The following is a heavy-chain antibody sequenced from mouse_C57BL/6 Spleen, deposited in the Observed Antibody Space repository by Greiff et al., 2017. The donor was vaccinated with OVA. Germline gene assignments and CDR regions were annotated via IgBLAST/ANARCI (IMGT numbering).Heavy chain of an antibody. D-gene: IGHD1-1*01. J-gene: IGHJ1*03. Sequence: SGAELVRPGASVKLSCKASGYTFTDYYINWVKQRPGQGLEWIARIYPGSGNTYYNEKFKGKATLTAEKSSSTAYMQLSSLTSEDSAVYFCARGVYYGSSYGYFDVWGTGTTVTVSS. CDR2: IYPGSGNT. V-gene: IGHV1-76*01. CDR3: ARGVYYGSSYGYFDV. CDR1: GYTFTDYY.